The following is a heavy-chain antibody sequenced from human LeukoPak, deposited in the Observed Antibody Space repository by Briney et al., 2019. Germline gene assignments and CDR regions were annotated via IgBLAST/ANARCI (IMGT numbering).Heavy chain of an antibody. CDR2: FSYSGSA. CDR3: ARDGPGDVGFDY. CDR1: RGSISNYY. Sequence: SETLSLPCTVSRGSISNYYWGWLRQPPGEGLEWIGFFSYSGSANYNPSLKSRVTISIDTSKNQFSLKLTSVTDADAAVYYCARDGPGDVGFDYWGRGTLVTVSS. J-gene: IGHJ4*02. V-gene: IGHV4-59*01. D-gene: IGHD7-27*01.